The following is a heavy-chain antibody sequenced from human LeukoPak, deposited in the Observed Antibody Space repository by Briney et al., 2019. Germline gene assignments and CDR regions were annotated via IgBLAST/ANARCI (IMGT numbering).Heavy chain of an antibody. J-gene: IGHJ3*02. CDR1: GGSISSYY. CDR3: ARGGGGYCSSTSCMGFIYDAFDI. D-gene: IGHD2-2*01. V-gene: IGHV4-4*07. CDR2: IYTSGST. Sequence: SETLSLTCTVSGGSISSYYWSWIRQPAGKGLEWIGRIYTSGSTNYNPSLTSRVTMSVDTSKNQFSLKLSSVTAADTAVYYCARGGGGYCSSTSCMGFIYDAFDIWGQGTMVTVSS.